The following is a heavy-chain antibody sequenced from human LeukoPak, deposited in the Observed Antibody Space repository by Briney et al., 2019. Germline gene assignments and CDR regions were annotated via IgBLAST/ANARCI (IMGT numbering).Heavy chain of an antibody. Sequence: GGSLRLSCAASGFTFSSYGMHWVRQAPGKGLEWVAFIRYDGSNKYYADSVKGRFTISRDNSKNTLYLQMNSLRAEDTAVYYCAKDPNGDYIGTFDIWGQGTMVTVSS. D-gene: IGHD4-17*01. V-gene: IGHV3-30*02. CDR1: GFTFSSYG. J-gene: IGHJ3*02. CDR3: AKDPNGDYIGTFDI. CDR2: IRYDGSNK.